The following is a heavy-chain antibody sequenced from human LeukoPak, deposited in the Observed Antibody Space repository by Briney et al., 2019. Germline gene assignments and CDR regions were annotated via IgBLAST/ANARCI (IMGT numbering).Heavy chain of an antibody. CDR2: ISYDGSNK. CDR3: ATDLGNSRSCPDR. J-gene: IGHJ4*02. V-gene: IGHV3-30*03. CDR1: GFIFSNYG. Sequence: PGRSLRLSCAASGFIFSNYGMHWVRQAPGKGLEWVAVISYDGSNKFYAESLKGRFTISRDNSKNTLYLQMNSLRAEDTAVYYCATDLGNSRSCPDRWGQGTLVTVSS. D-gene: IGHD1/OR15-1a*01.